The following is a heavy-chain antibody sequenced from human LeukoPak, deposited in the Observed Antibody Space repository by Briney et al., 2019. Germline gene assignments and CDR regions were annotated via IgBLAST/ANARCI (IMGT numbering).Heavy chain of an antibody. J-gene: IGHJ4*02. CDR2: IYYSGGT. Sequence: PSETLSLTCTVSGGSISSYYWSWIRQPPGKGLEWTGYIYYSGGTNYNPSLKSRVTISVDTSKNQFSLKLSSVTAADTAVYYCARRGRYYYDSSGLDYWGQGTLVTVSS. CDR1: GGSISSYY. V-gene: IGHV4-59*08. CDR3: ARRGRYYYDSSGLDY. D-gene: IGHD3-22*01.